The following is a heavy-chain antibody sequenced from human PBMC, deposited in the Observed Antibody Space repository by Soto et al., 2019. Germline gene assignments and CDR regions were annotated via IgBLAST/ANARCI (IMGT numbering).Heavy chain of an antibody. CDR1: GYTFTGYY. J-gene: IGHJ6*02. CDR3: ARDKRGYSYGSAGYYGMDV. Sequence: ASVKVSCKASGYTFTGYYMHWVRQAPGQGLEWMGWINPNSGGTNYAQKFQGWVTMTRDTSISTAYRELSRLRSDDTAVYYCARDKRGYSYGSAGYYGMDVWGQGSTVTVSS. CDR2: INPNSGGT. V-gene: IGHV1-2*04. D-gene: IGHD5-18*01.